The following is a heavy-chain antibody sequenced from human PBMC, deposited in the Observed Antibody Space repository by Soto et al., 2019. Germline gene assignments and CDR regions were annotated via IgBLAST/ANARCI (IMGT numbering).Heavy chain of an antibody. Sequence: PSQTLSLTCAISGDSVSSNSAAWNWIRQSPSRGLEWLGRTYYRSKWYNDYAVSVKSRITINPDTSKNQFSLQLNSVTPEDTAVYYCAREYCSGGSCYSPRYFQHWGQGTLVTVSS. J-gene: IGHJ1*01. CDR3: AREYCSGGSCYSPRYFQH. CDR2: TYYRSKWYN. D-gene: IGHD2-15*01. CDR1: GDSVSSNSAA. V-gene: IGHV6-1*01.